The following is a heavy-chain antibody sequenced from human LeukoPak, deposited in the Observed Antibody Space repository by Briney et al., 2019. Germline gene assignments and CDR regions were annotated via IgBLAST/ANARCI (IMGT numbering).Heavy chain of an antibody. CDR2: IYTSGST. D-gene: IGHD6-19*01. Sequence: PSVTLSLTCTVSSGSISSYYWRWLPQPAGKGLEWLGRIYTSGSTNYNPSLKSRVTMSVDTSKTQFSLTLSSVTAADTAVYYCARGGRSSGWYRPGFNWFDRWGQGTLVTVFS. CDR1: SGSISSYY. V-gene: IGHV4-4*07. J-gene: IGHJ5*02. CDR3: ARGGRSSGWYRPGFNWFDR.